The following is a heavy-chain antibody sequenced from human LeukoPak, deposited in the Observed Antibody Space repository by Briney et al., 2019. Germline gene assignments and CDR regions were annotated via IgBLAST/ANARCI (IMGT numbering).Heavy chain of an antibody. J-gene: IGHJ5*02. CDR3: ARYCSGGSCYRGLDP. D-gene: IGHD2-15*01. CDR1: GYTFTSYC. CDR2: INPSGGST. Sequence: ASVKVSCKASGYTFTSYCMHWVRQAPGQGLEWMGIINPSGGSTSYAQKFQGRVTMTRDTSTSTVYMELSSLRSEDTAVYYCARYCSGGSCYRGLDPWGQGTLVTVSS. V-gene: IGHV1-46*01.